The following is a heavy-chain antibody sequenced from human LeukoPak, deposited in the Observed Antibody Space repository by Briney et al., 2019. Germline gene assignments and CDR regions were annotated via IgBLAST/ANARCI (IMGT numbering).Heavy chain of an antibody. CDR2: INHSGST. CDR3: ARLPYYDFWSGYPTAHFDY. Sequence: PSETLSLTCAVYGGSFSGYYWSWIRQPPGKGLEWIGEINHSGSTNYNPSLKSRVTISVDRSKNQFSLKLSSVTAADTAVYYCARLPYYDFWSGYPTAHFDYWGQGTLVTVSS. D-gene: IGHD3-3*01. J-gene: IGHJ4*02. V-gene: IGHV4-34*01. CDR1: GGSFSGYY.